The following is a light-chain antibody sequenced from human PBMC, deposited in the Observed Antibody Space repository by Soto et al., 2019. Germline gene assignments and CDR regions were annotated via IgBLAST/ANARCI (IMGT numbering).Light chain of an antibody. J-gene: IGLJ1*01. Sequence: QSALTQPASVSGSPGQSITISCTGTNSDVGSYNLVSWYQHLPGKAPKLIIYEGSRWPSGISIRFSGSKSGNTASLTISGLQAEDEADYYCFSYTGSRTFVFGTGTKVTVL. CDR3: FSYTGSRTFV. CDR1: NSDVGSYNL. V-gene: IGLV2-23*01. CDR2: EGS.